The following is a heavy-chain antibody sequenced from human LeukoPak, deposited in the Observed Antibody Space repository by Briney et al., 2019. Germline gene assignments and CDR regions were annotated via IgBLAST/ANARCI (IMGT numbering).Heavy chain of an antibody. CDR1: GYTFTSYD. V-gene: IGHV1-8*01. CDR2: MNPNSGNT. CDR3: ARGSSSWHTLDY. D-gene: IGHD6-13*01. J-gene: IGHJ4*02. Sequence: ASVKVSCKASGYTFTSYDINWVRQATGQGLEWMGWMNPNSGNTGYAQKFQGGVTMTRNTSISTAYMELSSLRSEDTAVYYCARGSSSWHTLDYWGQGTLVTVSS.